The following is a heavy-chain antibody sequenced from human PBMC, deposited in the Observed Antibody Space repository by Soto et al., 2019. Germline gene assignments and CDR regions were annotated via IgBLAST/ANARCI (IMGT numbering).Heavy chain of an antibody. CDR3: AKRAGYSSGWLDY. J-gene: IGHJ4*02. V-gene: IGHV3-23*01. D-gene: IGHD2-15*01. CDR1: GFTFSSYA. CDR2: ISGSGGST. Sequence: GGSLRLPCTASGFTFSSYAMSWVRQVPGKGLEWVSTISGSGGSTYYTDSVKGRFTISRDNSKDTLYLQMNSLRVEDTAVYYCAKRAGYSSGWLDYWGQGTLVTVSS.